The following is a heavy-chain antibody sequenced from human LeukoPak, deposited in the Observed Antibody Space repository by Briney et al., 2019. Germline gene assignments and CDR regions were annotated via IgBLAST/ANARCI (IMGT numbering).Heavy chain of an antibody. D-gene: IGHD1-26*01. CDR1: GFTFSSYA. J-gene: IGHJ4*02. V-gene: IGHV3-23*01. CDR3: AKPGGILIHYLDY. CDR2: ISGSGDST. Sequence: GGSLRLSCAVSGFTFSSYAMTWVRQAPGKGLEWVSVISGSGDSTYYADSVKGRFTISRDNSKNTLYLQMNSLRAEDTALYYCAKPGGILIHYLDYRGPGTLVTVSS.